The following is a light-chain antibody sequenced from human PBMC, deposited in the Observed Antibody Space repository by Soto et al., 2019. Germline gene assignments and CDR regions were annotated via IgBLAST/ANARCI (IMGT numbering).Light chain of an antibody. CDR1: QTISSW. Sequence: DIQMTQSPSTLSGSVGDRVTITCRASQTISSWLAWYQQKPGKAPKLLIYNASTLKSGVPSRFSGSGSGTEFTLTISSLQPDDVATYYCQHYNSYPEAFGQGTKVELK. J-gene: IGKJ1*01. CDR3: QHYNSYPEA. V-gene: IGKV1-5*03. CDR2: NAS.